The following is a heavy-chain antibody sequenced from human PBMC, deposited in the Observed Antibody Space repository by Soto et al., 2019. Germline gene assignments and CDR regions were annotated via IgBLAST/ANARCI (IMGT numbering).Heavy chain of an antibody. Sequence: GASVKVSCKASGDTLSSYAVTWVRQAPGQGLEWMGGIMPAFGTVNYAQKFQGRVTITTDGSASTTFMELSGLRSEDTAVYFCARAPLHETDTVLGYYFDYWGQGTLVTVSS. V-gene: IGHV1-69*05. CDR2: IMPAFGTV. CDR1: GDTLSSYA. CDR3: ARAPLHETDTVLGYYFDY. J-gene: IGHJ4*02. D-gene: IGHD5-18*01.